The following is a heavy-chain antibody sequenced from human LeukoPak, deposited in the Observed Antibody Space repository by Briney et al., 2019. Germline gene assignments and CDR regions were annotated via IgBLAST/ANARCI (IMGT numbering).Heavy chain of an antibody. CDR2: IYYSGST. CDR3: SVWSDYYDSSGFDY. D-gene: IGHD3-22*01. CDR1: GGSITSGSYY. J-gene: IGHJ4*02. V-gene: IGHV4-39*01. Sequence: SQTLSLTCTVSGGSITSGSYYWGWIRQPPGKGLEWIGSIYYSGSTYYNPSLKSRVTISVDTSKNQFSLKLSSVTAADTAVYYCSVWSDYYDSSGFDYWGQGTLVTVSS.